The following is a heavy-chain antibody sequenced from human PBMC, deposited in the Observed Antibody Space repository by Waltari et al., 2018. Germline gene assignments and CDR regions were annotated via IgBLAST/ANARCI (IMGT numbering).Heavy chain of an antibody. J-gene: IGHJ4*02. CDR3: AKEVAVAGTPYFDY. Sequence: EVQLLDSGGGLVQPGGSLRLSCSAAGLHLSFSAVSWVRQAPGKGPEWVSAISGPGDTYYADSVKGRFTISKDSSKNTLYLQMHNLIAEDTAVYYCAKEVAVAGTPYFDYWGQGTLVTVSS. V-gene: IGHV3-23*01. CDR1: GLHLSFSA. CDR2: ISGPGDT. D-gene: IGHD6-19*01.